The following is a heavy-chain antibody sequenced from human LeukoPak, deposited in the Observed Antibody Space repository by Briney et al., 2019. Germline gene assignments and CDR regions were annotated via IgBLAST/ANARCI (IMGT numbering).Heavy chain of an antibody. CDR3: ARGYCSGGACYYFDY. CDR1: GGSISSYY. CDR2: IYSSGST. V-gene: IGHV4-4*07. D-gene: IGHD2-15*01. Sequence: PSETLSLTCTVSGGSISSYYWSWIRQPAGKGLEWIGRIYSSGSTSYNPSLKSRVTMSVDTSKNQFSLKLSSVTAADTAVYYCARGYCSGGACYYFDYWGQGTLVTVSS. J-gene: IGHJ4*02.